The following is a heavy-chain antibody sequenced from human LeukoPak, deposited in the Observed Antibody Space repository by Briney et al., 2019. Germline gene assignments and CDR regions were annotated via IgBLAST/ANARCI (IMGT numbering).Heavy chain of an antibody. CDR2: IKEDESEK. CDR1: GFTFSSYW. CDR3: ARGPSGYHNT. V-gene: IGHV3-7*01. Sequence: GSLRLSCAASGFTFSSYWMGWVHQAPGNGPEWVANIKEDESEKNYVDSAKGRFTVSRDSAKNALYLQMNSLRTEDTAVYYCARGPSGYHNTGGQGTLVTVSS. J-gene: IGHJ4*02. D-gene: IGHD5-12*01.